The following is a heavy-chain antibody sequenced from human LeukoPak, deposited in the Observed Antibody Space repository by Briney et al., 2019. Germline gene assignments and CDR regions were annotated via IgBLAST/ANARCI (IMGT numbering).Heavy chain of an antibody. Sequence: SVKVSCKASGGTFSSYAISWVRQAPGQGLEWMGGIIPIFGTANYAQKFQGRVTITADESTSTAYMELSSLRSEDTVVYYCARNYRSSYGMDVWGQGTTVTVSS. CDR3: ARNYRSSYGMDV. D-gene: IGHD1-26*01. CDR2: IIPIFGTA. J-gene: IGHJ6*02. V-gene: IGHV1-69*01. CDR1: GGTFSSYA.